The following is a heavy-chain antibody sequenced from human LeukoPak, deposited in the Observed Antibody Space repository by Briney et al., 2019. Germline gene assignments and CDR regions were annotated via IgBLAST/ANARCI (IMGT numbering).Heavy chain of an antibody. D-gene: IGHD2-15*01. J-gene: IGHJ3*02. CDR1: GFTFSSYS. Sequence: PGGSLRLSCAASGFTFSSYSMNWVRQAPGKGLEWVSSISSSSSYIYYADSMQGRFTISRDNAKNSLHLQMNNLRAEDTAVYYCAREYCSGGSCYNDAFDIWGQGTMVTVSS. CDR2: ISSSSSYI. V-gene: IGHV3-21*01. CDR3: AREYCSGGSCYNDAFDI.